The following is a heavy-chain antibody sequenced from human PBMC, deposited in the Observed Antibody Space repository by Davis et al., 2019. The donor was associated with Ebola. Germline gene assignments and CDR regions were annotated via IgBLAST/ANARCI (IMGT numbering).Heavy chain of an antibody. CDR3: ARWITMVQGVIDYYYGMDV. CDR1: GFTFSSYA. V-gene: IGHV3-23*01. J-gene: IGHJ6*02. CDR2: ISGSGGST. Sequence: GESLKISCAASGFTFSSYAMSWVRQAPGKGLEWVSAISGSGGSTYYADSVKGRFTISRDNAKNTLYLQMNSLRAEDTAVYYCARWITMVQGVIDYYYGMDVWGQGTTVTVSS. D-gene: IGHD3-10*01.